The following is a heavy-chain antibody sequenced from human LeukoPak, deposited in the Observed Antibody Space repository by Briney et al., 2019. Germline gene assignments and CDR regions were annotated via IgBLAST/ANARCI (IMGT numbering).Heavy chain of an antibody. D-gene: IGHD4-17*01. CDR2: ISVKHGTT. CDR3: ARDLEAVEGDYGDVLPGY. CDR1: GYTFSKFV. V-gene: IGHV1-18*01. Sequence: GASVKVSCKPSGYTFSKFVITWVRQAPGQGLESMGWISVKHGTTHYVDKFHDRLTLTTDTSTRTASMELKSLTSDDTAVYYCARDLEAVEGDYGDVLPGYWGQGTLVTVSS. J-gene: IGHJ4*02.